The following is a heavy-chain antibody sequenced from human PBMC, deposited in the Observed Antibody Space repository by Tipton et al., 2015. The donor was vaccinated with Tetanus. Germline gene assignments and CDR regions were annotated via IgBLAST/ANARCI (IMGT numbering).Heavy chain of an antibody. J-gene: IGHJ3*02. Sequence: TLSLTCAVYGGSFSGYYWGWIRQAPGKGLEWIGSIYNTGNAYSNPALTIRVTMSVDASMIQFSLRLRSVTAADTAMYYCARLSSSANDAHGFDIWGQGTMVTVSS. CDR1: GGSFSGYY. V-gene: IGHV4-34*01. D-gene: IGHD2-8*01. CDR3: ARLSSSANDAHGFDI. CDR2: IYNTGNA.